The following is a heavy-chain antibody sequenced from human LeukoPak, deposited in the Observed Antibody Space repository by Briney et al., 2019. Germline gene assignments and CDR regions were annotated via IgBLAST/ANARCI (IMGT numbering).Heavy chain of an antibody. CDR2: IYYSGST. J-gene: IGHJ5*02. CDR3: ARVEPAAGTGWFDP. Sequence: SETLSLTCTVSGGSISRYYWSWIRQPPGKGLEWIGYIYYSGSTNYNPSLKSRVTISVDTSKNQFSLKLSSVTAADTAVYYRARVEPAAGTGWFDPWGQGTLVTVSS. D-gene: IGHD6-13*01. V-gene: IGHV4-59*08. CDR1: GGSISRYY.